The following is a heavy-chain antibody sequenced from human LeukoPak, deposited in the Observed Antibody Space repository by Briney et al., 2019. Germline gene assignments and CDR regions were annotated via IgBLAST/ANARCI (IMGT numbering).Heavy chain of an antibody. CDR3: ARAEVVTTTISYY. Sequence: GGSLRLSCAASGFTFSNYLMHWVRQTPGKGLVWISRISTDGSFTNYADSVKGRFSISRDNAKNTLYLQMNSLRAEDTAVYYCARAEVVTTTISYYWGQGTLVTVSS. CDR1: GFTFSNYL. V-gene: IGHV3-74*01. J-gene: IGHJ4*02. CDR2: ISTDGSFT. D-gene: IGHD2-21*02.